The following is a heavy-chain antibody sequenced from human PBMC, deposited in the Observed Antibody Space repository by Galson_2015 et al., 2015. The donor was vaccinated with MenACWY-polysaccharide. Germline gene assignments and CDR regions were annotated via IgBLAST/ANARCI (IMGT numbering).Heavy chain of an antibody. Sequence: TLSLPCTVSGGSIGSGGYYWSWIRQHPGMGLEWIASLYYSGNTFQNPSLMSRIRMSVDTSEDQFSLNLTSVTAADTAVYYCARGHGSGIYFDNWGQGTLVTVSS. V-gene: IGHV4-31*03. CDR1: GGSIGSGGYY. D-gene: IGHD3-10*01. CDR2: LYYSGNT. CDR3: ARGHGSGIYFDN. J-gene: IGHJ4*02.